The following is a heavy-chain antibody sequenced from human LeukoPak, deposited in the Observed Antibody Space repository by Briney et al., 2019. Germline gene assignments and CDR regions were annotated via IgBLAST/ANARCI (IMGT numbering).Heavy chain of an antibody. V-gene: IGHV3-33*08. D-gene: IGHD4/OR15-4a*01. CDR2: IWYDGSNK. CDR1: GFTFSSYA. Sequence: GGSLRLSCAASGFTFSSYAMNWVRQAPGKGLEWVAVIWYDGSNKYYADSVKGRFTISRDNSKNTLYLQMNSLRAEDTAVYYCARDLLELTLIMDYWGQGTLVTVSS. CDR3: ARDLLELTLIMDY. J-gene: IGHJ4*02.